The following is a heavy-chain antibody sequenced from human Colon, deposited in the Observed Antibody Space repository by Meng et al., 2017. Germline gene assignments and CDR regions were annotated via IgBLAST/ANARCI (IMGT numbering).Heavy chain of an antibody. V-gene: IGHV3-53*01. CDR1: GFNVSNNY. D-gene: IGHD3-10*01. J-gene: IGHJ4*01. CDR2: VQSGGAT. Sequence: GESLITSCVVSGFNVSNNYMSWVRQAPGKGLEWVSVVQSGGATLYADPVKGRFTISRDNSKNTLYFQLNSLREEDTAVYYCAKDPGYGLGTAYGDYWGHGTMVTVSS. CDR3: AKDPGYGLGTAYGDY.